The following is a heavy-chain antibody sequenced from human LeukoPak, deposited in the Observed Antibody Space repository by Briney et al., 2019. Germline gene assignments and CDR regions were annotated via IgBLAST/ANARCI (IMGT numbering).Heavy chain of an antibody. CDR3: TRVGDIVVVPAALWFDY. D-gene: IGHD2-2*01. Sequence: PARSLRLSCTASGFTFGDYAMSWVRQAPGKGPQRVGFIRSKAYGGTTEYAASVKGRFTISRDDSKSIAYLQMNSLKTEDTAVYYCTRVGDIVVVPAALWFDYWGQGTLVTVSS. J-gene: IGHJ4*02. CDR1: GFTFGDYA. V-gene: IGHV3-49*04. CDR2: IRSKAYGGTT.